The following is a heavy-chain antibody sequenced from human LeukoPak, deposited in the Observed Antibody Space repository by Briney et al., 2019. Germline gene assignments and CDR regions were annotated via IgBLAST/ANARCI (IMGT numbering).Heavy chain of an antibody. V-gene: IGHV1-69*04. CDR3: ARVEYYYDSSTPRFDY. J-gene: IGHJ4*02. CDR1: GGTFSSYA. D-gene: IGHD3-22*01. CDR2: IIPILGIA. Sequence: SVKVSCKASGGTFSSYAISWVRQAPGQGLERMGRIIPILGIANYAQKFQGRVTITADKSTSTAYMELSSLRSEDTAVYYCARVEYYYDSSTPRFDYWGQGTLVTVSS.